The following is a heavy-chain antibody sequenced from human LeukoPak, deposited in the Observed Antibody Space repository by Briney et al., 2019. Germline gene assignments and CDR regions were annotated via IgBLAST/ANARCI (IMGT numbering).Heavy chain of an antibody. CDR1: GYRFTSYW. CDR2: IYPGDSDT. J-gene: IGHJ3*01. V-gene: IGHV5-51*01. Sequence: GESLKISCKGSGYRFTSYWIGWVRQMPDKGLEWMGIIYPGDSDTRYSPSFQGQVTISADKSISTAYLQWSSIKGSDAAVYYYCGMDHEAYGGAFDYWGQGTMVTVSS. D-gene: IGHD4-17*01. CDR3: CGMDHEAYGGAFDY.